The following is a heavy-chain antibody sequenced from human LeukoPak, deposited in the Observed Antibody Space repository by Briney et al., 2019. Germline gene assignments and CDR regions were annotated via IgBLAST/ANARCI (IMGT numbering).Heavy chain of an antibody. CDR3: ARDRQGPYDSSGYYFDY. D-gene: IGHD3-22*01. J-gene: IGHJ4*02. CDR2: IYYSGST. CDR1: GGSISSCY. Sequence: SETLSLTCTVSGGSISSCYWSWIRQPPGKGLEWIGYIYYSGSTNYNPSLKSRVTISVDTSKNQFSLKLSSVTAADTAVYYCARDRQGPYDSSGYYFDYWGQGTLVTVSS. V-gene: IGHV4-59*01.